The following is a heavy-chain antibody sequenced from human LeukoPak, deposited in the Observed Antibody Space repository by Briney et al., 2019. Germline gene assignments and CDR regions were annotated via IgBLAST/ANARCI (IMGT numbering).Heavy chain of an antibody. J-gene: IGHJ4*02. CDR3: GRQGYTASHYFFDY. CDR2: IYTTGAT. CDR1: SGSINSYY. D-gene: IGHD2-2*02. V-gene: IGHV4-4*07. Sequence: PSETLSLTCTVSSGSINSYYWGWVRQPPGKGLESIGRIYTTGATQYNPSLKSRVTISVGSSTNQFSLNLRSMTAADTAVYYCGRQGYTASHYFFDYWSQGSPVAVS.